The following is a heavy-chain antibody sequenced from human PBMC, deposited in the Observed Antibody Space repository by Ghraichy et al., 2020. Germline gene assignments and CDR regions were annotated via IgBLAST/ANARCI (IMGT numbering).Heavy chain of an antibody. D-gene: IGHD2-2*01. CDR1: GGSISSYY. CDR3: ARERVPAANYGMDV. Sequence: SETLSLTCTVSGGSISSYYWSWIRQPPEKGLEWIGYIDDSGNKNYSPSLQSRVTISVDTSKNQFSLKLSSVTAADTAVYYCARERVPAANYGMDVWGQGTTVTVSS. V-gene: IGHV4-59*01. CDR2: IDDSGNK. J-gene: IGHJ6*02.